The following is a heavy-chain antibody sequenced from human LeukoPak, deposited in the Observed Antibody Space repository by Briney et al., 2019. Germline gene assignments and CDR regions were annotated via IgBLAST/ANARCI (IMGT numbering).Heavy chain of an antibody. CDR2: IGTAGDT. V-gene: IGHV3-13*01. Sequence: GGSLSFSGAASGFTCSSYDRHWVRQATGKGLEWVSAIGTAGDTYDPGSVKGRFTISRENAKNSLYLQMNSLRAGDTAVYYCARETKDAFDIRGQGTMVTVSS. CDR1: GFTCSSYD. CDR3: ARETKDAFDI. J-gene: IGHJ3*02.